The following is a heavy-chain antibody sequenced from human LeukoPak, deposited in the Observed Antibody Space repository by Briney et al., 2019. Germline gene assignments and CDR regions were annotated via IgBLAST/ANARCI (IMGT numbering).Heavy chain of an antibody. J-gene: IGHJ6*03. D-gene: IGHD6-19*01. CDR1: GGSISSYY. Sequence: SETLSLTCTVSGGSISSYYWSWIRQPAGKGLEWIGRIYTSGSTNYNPSLKSRATMSVDTSKNQFSLKLSSVTAADTAVYYCARAIGDSSGWSRLIEYYYYYMDVWGKGTTVTISS. CDR3: ARAIGDSSGWSRLIEYYYYYMDV. V-gene: IGHV4-4*07. CDR2: IYTSGST.